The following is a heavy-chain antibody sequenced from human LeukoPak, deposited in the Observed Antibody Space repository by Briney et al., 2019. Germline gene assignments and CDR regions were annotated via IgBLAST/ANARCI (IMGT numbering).Heavy chain of an antibody. CDR1: GYSFTSYW. CDR3: ASGILTRYYITENYFDY. J-gene: IGHJ4*02. CDR2: IDPSDSYT. V-gene: IGHV5-10-1*01. D-gene: IGHD3-9*01. Sequence: GESLKISCKGSGYSFTSYWISWVRQMPGKGLEWMGRIDPSDSYTNYSPSFQGHVTISADKSISTAYLQWSSLKASDTAMYYCASGILTRYYITENYFDYWGQGTLVTVSS.